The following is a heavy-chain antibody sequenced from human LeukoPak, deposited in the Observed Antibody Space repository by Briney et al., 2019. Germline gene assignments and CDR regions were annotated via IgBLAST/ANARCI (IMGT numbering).Heavy chain of an antibody. Sequence: PSETLSLTCTVSGGSISGYYWGWIRQPPGKELEWMGYIYNRGTTNYNPSLKSRITMSVDRSKNQFSLKLSSVTAADTAVYYCARGGYFDGIDYWGQGTLVTVSS. CDR1: GGSISGYY. CDR3: ARGGYFDGIDY. V-gene: IGHV4-59*12. D-gene: IGHD3-9*01. CDR2: IYNRGTT. J-gene: IGHJ4*02.